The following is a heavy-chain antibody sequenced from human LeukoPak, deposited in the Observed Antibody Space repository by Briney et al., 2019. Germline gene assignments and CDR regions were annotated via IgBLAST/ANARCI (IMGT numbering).Heavy chain of an antibody. CDR1: GFTFSSYA. V-gene: IGHV3-23*01. CDR2: ISGSGGST. J-gene: IGHJ4*02. D-gene: IGHD3-22*01. Sequence: GGSLRLSCAASGFTFSSYAMSWVRQAPGKGLEWVSAISGSGGSTYYADTVKGRFTISRDNSKNTLYLQMNSLRAEDTAVYYCAKDYYDSSGYYRNDYWGQGTLVTVSS. CDR3: AKDYYDSSGYYRNDY.